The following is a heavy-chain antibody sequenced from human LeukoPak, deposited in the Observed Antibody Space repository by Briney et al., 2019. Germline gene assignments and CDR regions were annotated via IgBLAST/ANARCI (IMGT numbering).Heavy chain of an antibody. Sequence: GGSLRLSCAPSGFTFSSYTMRWVRQAPGKGLEWVSAISGSGGSTYYADSVKGRFTISRDNSKNTLYLQMNSLRAEDTAVDYCVKARNRARYSSGWYGFDYWGQGTLVTVSS. CDR3: VKARNRARYSSGWYGFDY. D-gene: IGHD6-19*01. V-gene: IGHV3-23*01. CDR2: ISGSGGST. J-gene: IGHJ4*02. CDR1: GFTFSSYT.